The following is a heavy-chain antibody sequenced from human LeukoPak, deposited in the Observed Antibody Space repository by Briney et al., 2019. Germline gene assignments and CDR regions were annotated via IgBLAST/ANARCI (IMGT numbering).Heavy chain of an antibody. V-gene: IGHV3-74*03. Sequence: GGSLRLSCAASGFTFSSYWMHWVRQAPGKGLVWVSHINRDGSSTKYADSVKGRFTLSRDNAKNTLYLQMNSLRAEDTAVYYCVRDRGYYFDYWGQGTLVTVSS. CDR3: VRDRGYYFDY. CDR1: GFTFSSYW. CDR2: INRDGSST. J-gene: IGHJ4*02.